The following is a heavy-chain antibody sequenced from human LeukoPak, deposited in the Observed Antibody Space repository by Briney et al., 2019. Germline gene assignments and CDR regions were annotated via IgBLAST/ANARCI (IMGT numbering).Heavy chain of an antibody. J-gene: IGHJ4*02. V-gene: IGHV3-43*02. Sequence: PGGSLRLSCAAPGFIFDNYAIHWVRQAPGKGLEWVSLISGDGGSTFYADSVRGRFTISRDNTRKSLSLQMSSLRSEDTALYYCARESETSGWYDYGGQGTLSPSPQ. CDR2: ISGDGGST. CDR3: ARESETSGWYDY. D-gene: IGHD6-19*01. CDR1: GFIFDNYA.